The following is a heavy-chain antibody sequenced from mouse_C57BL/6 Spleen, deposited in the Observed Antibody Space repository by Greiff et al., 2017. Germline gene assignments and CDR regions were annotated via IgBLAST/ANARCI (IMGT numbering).Heavy chain of an antibody. D-gene: IGHD1-1*01. CDR1: GYSITSGYY. CDR2: ISYDGSN. J-gene: IGHJ2*01. Sequence: EVKLQESGPGLVKPSQSLSLTCSVTGYSITSGYYWNWIRQFPGNKLEWMGYISYDGSNNYNPSLKNRISITRDTSKNQFFLKLNSVTTEDTATYYCARGSYYGMFDYWGQGTTLTVSS. CDR3: ARGSYYGMFDY. V-gene: IGHV3-6*01.